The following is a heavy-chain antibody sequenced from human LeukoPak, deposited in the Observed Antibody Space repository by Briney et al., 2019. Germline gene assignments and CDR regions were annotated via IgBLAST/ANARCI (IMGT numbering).Heavy chain of an antibody. CDR3: AKGLVPAAKMDYYYGMDV. CDR2: ISYDGSNK. D-gene: IGHD2-2*01. V-gene: IGHV3-30*18. Sequence: GRSLRLSCAASGFTFSSYGTHWVRQAPGKGLEWVAVISYDGSNKYYADSVKGRFTISRDNSKNTLYLQMNSLRAEDTAVYYCAKGLVPAAKMDYYYGMDVWGKGTTVTVSS. J-gene: IGHJ6*04. CDR1: GFTFSSYG.